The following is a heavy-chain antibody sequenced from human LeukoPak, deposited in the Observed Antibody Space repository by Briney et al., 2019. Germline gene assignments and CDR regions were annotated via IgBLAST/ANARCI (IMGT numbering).Heavy chain of an antibody. CDR2: IIPIFGTA. J-gene: IGHJ4*02. Sequence: ASVKVSCKASGGSFSSYVISWVRQAPGQGLEWMGGIIPIFGTASYAQKFQGRVTMTRDMSTSTVYMELSSLRSEDTTVYYCARASYDSSGYLDYWGQGTLVTVSS. D-gene: IGHD3-22*01. CDR1: GGSFSSYV. V-gene: IGHV1-69*05. CDR3: ARASYDSSGYLDY.